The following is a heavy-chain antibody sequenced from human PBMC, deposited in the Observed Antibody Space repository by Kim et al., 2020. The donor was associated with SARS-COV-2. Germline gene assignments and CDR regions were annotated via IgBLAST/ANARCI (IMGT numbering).Heavy chain of an antibody. CDR2: IDPSDSYT. CDR3: ARPYYDFWSGTDYGMDV. CDR1: GYSFTSYW. D-gene: IGHD3-3*01. Sequence: GESLKISCKGSGYSFTSYWISWVRQMPGKGLEWMGRIDPSDSYTNYSPSFQGHVTISADKSISTAYLQWSSLKASDTAMYYCARPYYDFWSGTDYGMDVWGQGTTVTVSS. V-gene: IGHV5-10-1*01. J-gene: IGHJ6*02.